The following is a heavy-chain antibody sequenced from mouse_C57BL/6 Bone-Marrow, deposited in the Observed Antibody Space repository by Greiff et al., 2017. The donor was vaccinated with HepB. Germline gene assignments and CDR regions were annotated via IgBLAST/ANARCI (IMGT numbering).Heavy chain of an antibody. CDR2: INPNNGGT. Sequence: EVQGVESGPELVKPGASVKIPCKASGYTFTDYNMDWVKQSHGKSLEWIGDINPNNGGTIYNQKFKGKATLTVDQSSSTAYMELRSLTSEDTAVYYCARGTAQARYYDAMDYWGQGTSVTVSS. D-gene: IGHD3-2*02. V-gene: IGHV1-18*01. CDR1: GYTFTDYN. J-gene: IGHJ4*01. CDR3: ARGTAQARYYDAMDY.